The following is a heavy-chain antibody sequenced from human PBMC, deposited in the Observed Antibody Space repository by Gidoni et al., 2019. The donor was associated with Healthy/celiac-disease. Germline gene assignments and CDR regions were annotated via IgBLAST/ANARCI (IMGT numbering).Heavy chain of an antibody. Sequence: EVQLVQSGAEVKKPGESLKISCKGSGYTFTSYWIGWVRQMPGKGLEWMGIIYPGDSDTRYSPSFQGQVTISADKSISTAYLQWSSLKASDTAMYYCARQGTSSSQYYYYYGMDVWGQGTTVTVSS. J-gene: IGHJ6*02. CDR2: IYPGDSDT. CDR3: ARQGTSSSQYYYYYGMDV. CDR1: GYTFTSYW. V-gene: IGHV5-51*01. D-gene: IGHD6-6*01.